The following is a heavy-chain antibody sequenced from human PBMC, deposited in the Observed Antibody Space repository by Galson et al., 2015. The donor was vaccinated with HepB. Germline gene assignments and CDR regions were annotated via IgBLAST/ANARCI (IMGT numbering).Heavy chain of an antibody. V-gene: IGHV1-2*02. J-gene: IGHJ2*01. CDR3: ARGAAGGLPERYFDL. CDR2: INPASGGT. Sequence: SVKVSCKASGYTFTDYYIHWVRQAPGQGLEWVGWINPASGGTHYPQKFQGRVTMTRDTSISTASMDLSRLRSDDTAVYLCARGAAGGLPERYFDLWGRGTLVTVSS. D-gene: IGHD6-13*01. CDR1: GYTFTDYY.